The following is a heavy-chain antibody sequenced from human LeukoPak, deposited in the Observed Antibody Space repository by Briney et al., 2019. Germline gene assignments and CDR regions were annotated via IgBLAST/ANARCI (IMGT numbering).Heavy chain of an antibody. CDR2: INHSGST. CDR3: ARGWYYYYYMDV. J-gene: IGHJ6*03. CDR1: GGSFSGYY. Sequence: SETLSLTCAVYGGSFSGYYWNWIRQPPGKGLEWIGEINHSGSTNYNPSLKSRVTISVDTSKNQFSLKLSSVTAADTAVYYCARGWYYYYYMDVWGKGTTVTVSS. V-gene: IGHV4-34*01.